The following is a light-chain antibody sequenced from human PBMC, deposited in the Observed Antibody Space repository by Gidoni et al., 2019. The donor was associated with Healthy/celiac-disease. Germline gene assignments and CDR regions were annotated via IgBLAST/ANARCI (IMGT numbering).Light chain of an antibody. CDR2: AAS. V-gene: IGKV1-8*01. Sequence: AIRITQSPSSLSAATRDRVTITCRASQGISRYLAWYQHKPGKAPKLLIYAASTLQSGVPSRFSGSGSGTDFSLTISCLQSEDFATYFCLQYYSYPRTFGQGTKVEIK. J-gene: IGKJ1*01. CDR3: LQYYSYPRT. CDR1: QGISRY.